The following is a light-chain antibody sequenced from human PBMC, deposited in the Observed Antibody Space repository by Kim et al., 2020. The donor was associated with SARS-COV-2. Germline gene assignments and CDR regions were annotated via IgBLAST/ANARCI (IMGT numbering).Light chain of an antibody. CDR1: SSDVGGYNY. CDR3: SAYTSSSTYV. CDR2: DVS. V-gene: IGLV2-14*03. J-gene: IGLJ1*01. Sequence: QAVSVSGSPGQSITISCTGTSSDVGGYNYVSWYQQHPGKAPKLMIYDVSNRPSGVSNRFSGSKSGNTASLTISGLQAEDDADYYCSAYTSSSTYVFG.